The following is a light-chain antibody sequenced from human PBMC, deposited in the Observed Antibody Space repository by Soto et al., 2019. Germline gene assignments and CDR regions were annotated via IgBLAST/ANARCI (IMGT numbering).Light chain of an antibody. CDR1: QSVSSY. V-gene: IGKV3-11*01. CDR2: DAS. J-gene: IGKJ2*01. Sequence: EIVLTQSPATLSLSPGERATLSCRASQSVSSYLAWYQQKPGQAPRLLIYDASNRATGIPARFSGSGSGTDFTLTISSLQSEDFAVYFCQSYNDWPFASGLGTKLEI. CDR3: QSYNDWPFA.